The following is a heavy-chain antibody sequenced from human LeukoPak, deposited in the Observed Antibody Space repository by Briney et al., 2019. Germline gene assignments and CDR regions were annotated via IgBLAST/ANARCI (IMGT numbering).Heavy chain of an antibody. CDR1: GFTFSSYW. D-gene: IGHD5-24*01. CDR3: ARGGRDGYNLVGY. CDR2: TNCDGRST. J-gene: IGHJ4*02. V-gene: IGHV3-74*01. Sequence: GGSLRLSCSASGFTFSSYWMHWVRQAPGKGLVWVSRTNCDGRSTSYADYVKGRFTITRNNAKNTMYVQMNSLRVDDAAVYYCARGGRDGYNLVGYWGQGTLVTVS.